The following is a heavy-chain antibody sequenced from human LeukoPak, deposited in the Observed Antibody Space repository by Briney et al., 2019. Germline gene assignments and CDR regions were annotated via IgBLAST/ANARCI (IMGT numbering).Heavy chain of an antibody. J-gene: IGHJ4*02. D-gene: IGHD3-10*01. CDR3: ATDGTGRYSVDC. V-gene: IGHV1-24*01. Sequence: ASVKVSCKVSGYTLSELSMYWVGQGPGKGLEWMGSFDHENDETTYAQKFQGRIRMTEDTSTQTAYMELSGLRSDDTAIYYCATDGTGRYSVDCWGQGTLVTVSS. CDR1: GYTLSELS. CDR2: FDHENDET.